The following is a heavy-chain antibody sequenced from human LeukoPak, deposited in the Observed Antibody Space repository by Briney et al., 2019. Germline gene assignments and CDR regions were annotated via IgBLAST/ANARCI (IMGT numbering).Heavy chain of an antibody. CDR2: ISSGSNYI. CDR3: ARDPTTMGARYAFDI. J-gene: IGHJ3*02. Sequence: KTGGSLRLSCAASGFTFSRYSMNWVRQAPGKGLEWVSSISSGSNYIYYTDSVKGRFTISRDSAKNSLYLQMNSLRAEDTAVYYCARDPTTMGARYAFDIWGQGTMVTVSS. CDR1: GFTFSRYS. D-gene: IGHD5-18*01. V-gene: IGHV3-21*01.